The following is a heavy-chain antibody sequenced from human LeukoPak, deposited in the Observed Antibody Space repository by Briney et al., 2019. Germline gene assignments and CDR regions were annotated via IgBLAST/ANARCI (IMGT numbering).Heavy chain of an antibody. V-gene: IGHV4-38-2*02. J-gene: IGHJ4*02. D-gene: IGHD3-16*01. CDR1: GYSISSGYY. CDR2: IYHSGST. Sequence: PSETLSLTCTVSGYSISSGYYWGWIRQPPGKGLEWIGSIYHSGSTYYNPSLKSRVTISVDTSKNHFSLKLSSVTAADTAVYYCARSGGLRLGERCYFDYWGQGTLVTVSS. CDR3: ARSGGLRLGERCYFDY.